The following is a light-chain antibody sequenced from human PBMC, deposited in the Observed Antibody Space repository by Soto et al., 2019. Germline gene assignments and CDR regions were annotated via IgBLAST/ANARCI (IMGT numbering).Light chain of an antibody. CDR1: QSVSRN. CDR3: QQYNSLPRT. CDR2: DAS. V-gene: IGKV3-15*01. Sequence: EIVMTQSPATLSVSPGESATLSCRASQSVSRNLAWYQQKPGQAPRLLIYDASTRATGIPVRFSGSGSGTEFTLTNSSLQSADLAVYYCQQYNSLPRTFGRGTKVEIK. J-gene: IGKJ4*02.